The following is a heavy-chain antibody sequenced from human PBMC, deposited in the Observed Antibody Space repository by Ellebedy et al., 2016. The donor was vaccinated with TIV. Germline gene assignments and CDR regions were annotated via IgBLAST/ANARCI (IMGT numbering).Heavy chain of an antibody. V-gene: IGHV3-30*03. CDR1: GFSFSDYG. Sequence: GESLKISCAASGFSFSDYGIHWVRQAPGKGLEWVAVVSYDGSNRYSTDSVKGRFTISRDNSKNTLYLQMSSPRPEDTAMYYCARDSRRDGTGALDYWGQGTLAIVSS. CDR2: VSYDGSNR. CDR3: ARDSRRDGTGALDY. J-gene: IGHJ4*02. D-gene: IGHD5-24*01.